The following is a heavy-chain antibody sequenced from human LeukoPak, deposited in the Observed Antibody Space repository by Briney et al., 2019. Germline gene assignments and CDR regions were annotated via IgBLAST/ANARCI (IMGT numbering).Heavy chain of an antibody. D-gene: IGHD1-26*01. CDR1: GSGFTVSY. Sequence: ASVKVSCKAFGSGFTVSYMQWVSQAPGQGLEWVGWINPKSGGTNYAQKFQGRVTVTRDMSINTAYVDLSRLKIDDLAVYYCVRSHFSIVGATTFDYWGQGSLVTVSS. V-gene: IGHV1-2*02. J-gene: IGHJ4*02. CDR3: VRSHFSIVGATTFDY. CDR2: INPKSGGT.